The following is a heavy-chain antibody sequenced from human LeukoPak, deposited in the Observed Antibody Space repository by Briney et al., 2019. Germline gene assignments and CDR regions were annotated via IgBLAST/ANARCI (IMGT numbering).Heavy chain of an antibody. V-gene: IGHV3-30*02. D-gene: IGHD3-22*01. CDR2: LRYDGSYK. CDR1: GFTFSNYG. CDR3: AKDSGYETSGYSFDY. Sequence: GGSLRLSCAASGFTFSNYGMHWVRQAPGKGLEWVAFLRYDGSYKYHADSVKGRFTISRDSSKNTLYLQMNSLGAEDKGVYYCAKDSGYETSGYSFDYWGQGTLVTVSS. J-gene: IGHJ4*02.